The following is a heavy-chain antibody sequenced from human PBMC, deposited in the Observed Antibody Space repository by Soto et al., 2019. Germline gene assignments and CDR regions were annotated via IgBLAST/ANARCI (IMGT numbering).Heavy chain of an antibody. D-gene: IGHD2-15*01. Sequence: SVKVSCKASGGTCSTYTFSWVRQAPGQELEWMGRIIPIFGTPYYAQKFQGRVTITADKSTSTVYMELSSLGSDDTAVYFCARGLECRGYCLDKPTWFGPWGQGTLVTVSS. CDR2: IIPIFGTP. V-gene: IGHV1-69*08. J-gene: IGHJ5*02. CDR1: GGTCSTYT. CDR3: ARGLECRGYCLDKPTWFGP.